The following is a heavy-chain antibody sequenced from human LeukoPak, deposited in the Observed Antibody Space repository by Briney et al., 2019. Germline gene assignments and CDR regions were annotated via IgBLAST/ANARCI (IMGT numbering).Heavy chain of an antibody. CDR1: GGSISSSSYF. J-gene: IGHJ6*03. D-gene: IGHD6-13*01. CDR3: ARPAAAGTAYYYYYMDV. CDR2: IYYSGST. V-gene: IGHV4-39*01. Sequence: SETLSLTCTVSGGSISSSSYFWGWIRQPPGKGLEWIGSIYYSGSTYYNPSLKSRVTISVDTSKNQFSLKLSSVTAADTAVYYCARPAAAGTAYYYYYMDVWGKGTTVTVSS.